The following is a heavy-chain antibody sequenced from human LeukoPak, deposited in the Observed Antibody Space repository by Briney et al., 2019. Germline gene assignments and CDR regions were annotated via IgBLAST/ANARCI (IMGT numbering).Heavy chain of an antibody. V-gene: IGHV3-23*01. J-gene: IGHJ6*02. CDR1: GFTFSSYA. Sequence: GGSLRLSCAASGFTFSSYAMSWVRQAPGKGLEWVSAISGSGGSTYYADSVKGRLTISRDNSKNTLYLQMNSLRAEDTAVYYCAKEGRSSHFYYGMGVWGQGTTVTVSS. CDR2: ISGSGGST. D-gene: IGHD3-16*02. CDR3: AKEGRSSHFYYGMGV.